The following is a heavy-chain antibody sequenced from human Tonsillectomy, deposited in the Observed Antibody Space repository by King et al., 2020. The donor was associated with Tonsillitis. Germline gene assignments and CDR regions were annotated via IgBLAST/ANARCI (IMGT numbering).Heavy chain of an antibody. CDR3: ARHDLAAAGTSDY. Sequence: QLQESGPGLVKPSETLSLTCTVSGGSISSYYWSWIRQPPGKGLEWIGYIYYSGSTNYNPSLKSRVTISVDTSKNQFSLKLSSVTAADTAVYYCARHDLAAAGTSDYWGQGTLVTVSS. J-gene: IGHJ4*02. CDR2: IYYSGST. CDR1: GGSISSYY. D-gene: IGHD6-13*01. V-gene: IGHV4-59*08.